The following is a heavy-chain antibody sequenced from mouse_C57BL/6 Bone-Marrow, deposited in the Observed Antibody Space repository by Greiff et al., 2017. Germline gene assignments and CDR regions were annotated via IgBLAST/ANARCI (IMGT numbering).Heavy chain of an antibody. CDR3: AFYYYGSHDD. CDR1: GFNIKDYY. Sequence: VQLQQSGAELVKPGASVKLSCTASGFNIKDYYMHWVKQRTEQGLEWIGRIDPEDGETKSAPKFQGKATITADTSANTAYLQLSSLTSEYTAVYYCAFYYYGSHDDWGKGTTLTVSS. V-gene: IGHV14-2*01. J-gene: IGHJ2*01. D-gene: IGHD1-1*01. CDR2: IDPEDGET.